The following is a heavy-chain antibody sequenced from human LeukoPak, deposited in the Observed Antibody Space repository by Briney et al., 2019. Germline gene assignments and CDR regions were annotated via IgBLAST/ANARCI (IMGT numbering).Heavy chain of an antibody. V-gene: IGHV1-2*02. Sequence: ASVKVSCEASGYTFTGYYMHWVRQAPGQGLEWMGWINPNSGGTNYAQKFQGRVTMTRDTSISTAYMELSRLRSDDTAVYYCARVRLYYDFWSGYYLDYWGQGTLVTVSS. CDR3: ARVRLYYDFWSGYYLDY. CDR2: INPNSGGT. CDR1: GYTFTGYY. D-gene: IGHD3-3*01. J-gene: IGHJ4*02.